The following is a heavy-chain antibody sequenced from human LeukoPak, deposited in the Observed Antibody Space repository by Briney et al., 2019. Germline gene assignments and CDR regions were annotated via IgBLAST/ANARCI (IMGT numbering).Heavy chain of an antibody. CDR1: SGSISTSNYY. D-gene: IGHD2-15*01. Sequence: SETLSLTCTVSSGSISTSNYYWGWVRQPPGKALEWIGNIFYSGSTYYSPSLKSRVTISLDTSKNQFSLKLSSVTAADTAVYYCARENVVVVAAYFDYWGQGTLVTVSS. CDR2: IFYSGST. CDR3: ARENVVVVAAYFDY. V-gene: IGHV4-39*07. J-gene: IGHJ4*02.